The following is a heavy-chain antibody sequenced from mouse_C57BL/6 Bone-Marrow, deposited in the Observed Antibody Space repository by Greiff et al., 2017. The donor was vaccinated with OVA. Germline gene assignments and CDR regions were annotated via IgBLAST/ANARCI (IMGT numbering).Heavy chain of an antibody. CDR1: GFNIKDYY. Sequence: VHVKQSGAELVKPGASVKLSCTASGFNIKDYYMHWVKQRTEQGLEWIGRIDPEDGETKYAPKFQGKATITADTSSNTAYLQLSSLTSEDTAVYYCAHLRLWLRRAWFAYWGQGTLVTVSA. J-gene: IGHJ3*01. V-gene: IGHV14-2*01. CDR2: IDPEDGET. CDR3: AHLRLWLRRAWFAY. D-gene: IGHD2-2*01.